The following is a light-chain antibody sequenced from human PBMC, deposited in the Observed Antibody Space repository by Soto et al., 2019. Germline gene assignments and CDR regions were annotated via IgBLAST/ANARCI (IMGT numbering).Light chain of an antibody. Sequence: AIQVTQSPSSLSASVGDRVTITCRASQDIRNDLAWYQQRPGQAPHLLIFAAFNLQSGVPSRFSGGGSGTHFTLSINSLQPEDFATYYCQQAYSFPITFGQGTRLEIK. J-gene: IGKJ5*01. CDR3: QQAYSFPIT. CDR1: QDIRND. V-gene: IGKV1-6*01. CDR2: AAF.